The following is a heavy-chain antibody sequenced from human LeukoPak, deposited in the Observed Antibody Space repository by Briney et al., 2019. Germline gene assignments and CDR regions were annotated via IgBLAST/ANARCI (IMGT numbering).Heavy chain of an antibody. Sequence: GSLRLSCVASAYSLNTYNMNWVRQAPGKAPEWVSFIRSSSDYKYYADSVRGRFTISRENAKNLLHLQMNSLRAEDTAVYYCPRGSEWDLLGSCDYWGQGTLVTVPS. CDR1: AYSLNTYN. J-gene: IGHJ4*02. CDR2: IRSSSDYK. D-gene: IGHD1-26*01. CDR3: PRGSEWDLLGSCDY. V-gene: IGHV3-21*06.